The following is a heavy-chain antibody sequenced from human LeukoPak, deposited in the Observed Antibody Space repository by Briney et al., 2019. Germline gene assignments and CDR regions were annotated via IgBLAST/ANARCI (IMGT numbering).Heavy chain of an antibody. J-gene: IGHJ3*02. CDR1: GFTFSSYA. CDR2: QSDTGYYR. V-gene: IGHV3-23*01. D-gene: IGHD2-8*01. CDR3: ARKWHGGFDI. Sequence: GWSVRHSCAASGFTFSSYAMSWVRQTPGKGLEWVSDQSDTGYYRNYVESAKGRLTNSRDNSKNILWLQMNSLRAEDTAVYYCARKWHGGFDIWSQGTMVTVSS.